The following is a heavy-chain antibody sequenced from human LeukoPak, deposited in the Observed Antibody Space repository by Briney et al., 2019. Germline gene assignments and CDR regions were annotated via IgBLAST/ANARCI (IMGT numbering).Heavy chain of an antibody. CDR1: GYTFTSYG. Sequence: ASVKVSCTASGYTFTSYGISWVRQAPGQGLEWMGWISAYNGNTNYAQKLQGRVTMTTDTSTSTAYMELRSLRSDDTAVYYCARYTAANDAFDIWGQGTMVTVSS. CDR2: ISAYNGNT. D-gene: IGHD2-2*01. J-gene: IGHJ3*02. V-gene: IGHV1-18*04. CDR3: ARYTAANDAFDI.